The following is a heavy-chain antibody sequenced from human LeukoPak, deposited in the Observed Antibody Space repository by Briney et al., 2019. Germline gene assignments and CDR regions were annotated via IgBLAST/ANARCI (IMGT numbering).Heavy chain of an antibody. V-gene: IGHV4-59*01. CDR1: GGSISSYY. D-gene: IGHD6-19*01. Sequence: SETLSLTCTVSGGSISSYYWSWIRRPPGKGLEWIGYIYYSGSTNYNPSLKSRVTISVDTSKNQFSLKLSSVTAADTAVYYCARADSSGWFNYDYWGQGTLVTVSS. J-gene: IGHJ4*02. CDR2: IYYSGST. CDR3: ARADSSGWFNYDY.